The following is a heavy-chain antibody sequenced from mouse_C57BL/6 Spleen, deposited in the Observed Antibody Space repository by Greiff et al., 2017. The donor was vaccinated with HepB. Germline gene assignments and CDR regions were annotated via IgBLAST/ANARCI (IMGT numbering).Heavy chain of an antibody. CDR3: AREGYDGYSFAY. J-gene: IGHJ3*01. CDR2: IYPGDGDT. Sequence: VHLVESGPELVKPGASVKISCKASGYAFSSSWMNWVKQRPGKGLEWIGRIYPGDGDTNYNGKFKGKATLTADKSSSTAYMQLSSLTSEDSAVYFCAREGYDGYSFAYWGQGTLVTVSA. D-gene: IGHD2-3*01. CDR1: GYAFSSSW. V-gene: IGHV1-82*01.